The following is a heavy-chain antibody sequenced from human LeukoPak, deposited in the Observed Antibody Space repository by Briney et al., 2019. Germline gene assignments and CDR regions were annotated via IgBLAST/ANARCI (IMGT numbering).Heavy chain of an antibody. CDR3: ATDQRYAFDY. V-gene: IGHV3-48*02. CDR2: IRTTAEGAKYA. D-gene: IGHD3-9*01. J-gene: IGHJ4*02. Sequence: GGSLRLSCATSGFSFTDYPMNWVRQAPGKGLEWISNIRTTAEGAKYAYYADSGKVRVTISIDNGKNTLYLHMKSLRDDDTAVYYCATDQRYAFDYWGQGILVTVSS. CDR1: GFSFTDYP.